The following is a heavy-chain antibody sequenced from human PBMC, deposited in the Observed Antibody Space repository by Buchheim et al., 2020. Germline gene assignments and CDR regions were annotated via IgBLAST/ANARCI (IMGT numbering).Heavy chain of an antibody. V-gene: IGHV4-39*01. CDR1: GGSISSSGYY. J-gene: IGHJ5*02. CDR3: AQEGDPGFPYSWFDP. D-gene: IGHD3-16*01. CDR2: IYYSGST. Sequence: QLQLQESGPGLVKPSETLSLTCTVSGGSISSSGYYWGWIRQPPGKGLEWIGTIYYSGSTYYNPSLKSRVTISVDTSKNQFSLKLRSVTAADTAVYYCAQEGDPGFPYSWFDPWGQGTL.